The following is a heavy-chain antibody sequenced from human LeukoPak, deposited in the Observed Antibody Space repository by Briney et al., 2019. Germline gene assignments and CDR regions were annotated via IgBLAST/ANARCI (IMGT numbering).Heavy chain of an antibody. CDR3: ARDRRVATTLDY. CDR2: ISYDGSNK. Sequence: GGSLRLSCAASGFTFSSYAMHWVRQAPGKGLEWVAVISYDGSNKYYADSVKGRFTISRDNSKNTLYLQMNSLRVEDTAVYFCARDRRVATTLDYWGQGTLVTVSS. V-gene: IGHV3-30-3*01. J-gene: IGHJ4*02. D-gene: IGHD5-12*01. CDR1: GFTFSSYA.